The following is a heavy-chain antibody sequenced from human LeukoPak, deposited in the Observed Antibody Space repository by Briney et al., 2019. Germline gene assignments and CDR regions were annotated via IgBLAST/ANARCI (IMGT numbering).Heavy chain of an antibody. Sequence: GGSPRLSCAASGFTFSSYAMSWVRQAPGKGLEWVSGISGSDGSTYYADSVKGRSTIPRDNSKNTLYLQMNSLRVEDTAVYYCAKGGSDTTYGHVDYWGQGTLVTVSS. V-gene: IGHV3-23*01. CDR2: ISGSDGST. CDR3: AKGGSDTTYGHVDY. CDR1: GFTFSSYA. D-gene: IGHD2-21*01. J-gene: IGHJ4*02.